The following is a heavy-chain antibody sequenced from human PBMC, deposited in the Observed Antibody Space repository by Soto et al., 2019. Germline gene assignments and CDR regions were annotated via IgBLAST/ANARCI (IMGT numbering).Heavy chain of an antibody. CDR3: ARDLGAVTTLGFQN. J-gene: IGHJ1*01. Sequence: EVQLVESGGGLVKPGGSLRLSCAASGFTFSNSGMNWVRQAPGKGLEWVSYNSSSGYIFYADSVKGRFTISRDNAKDALYLQMNSLRAEDTAVYYCARDLGAVTTLGFQNWGQGALVTVSS. CDR2: NSSSGYI. D-gene: IGHD4-17*01. CDR1: GFTFSNSG. V-gene: IGHV3-21*01.